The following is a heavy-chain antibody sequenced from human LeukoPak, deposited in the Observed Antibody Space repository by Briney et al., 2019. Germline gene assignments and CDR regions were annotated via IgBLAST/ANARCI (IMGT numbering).Heavy chain of an antibody. D-gene: IGHD2-15*01. CDR3: ARDPAPVVVAAKFFDY. CDR1: GYTFTGYY. V-gene: IGHV1-2*02. J-gene: IGHJ4*02. Sequence: ASVKVSCKASGYTFTGYYMHWVRQAPGQGLEWMGWINPNSGGTNYAQKFQGRVTVTRDTSISTAYMELSRLRSDDTAVYYCARDPAPVVVAAKFFDYWGQGTLVTVSS. CDR2: INPNSGGT.